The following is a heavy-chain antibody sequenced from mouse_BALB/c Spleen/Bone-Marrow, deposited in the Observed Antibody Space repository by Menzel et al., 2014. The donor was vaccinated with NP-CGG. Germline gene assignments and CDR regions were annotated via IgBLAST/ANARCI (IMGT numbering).Heavy chain of an antibody. D-gene: IGHD2-14*01. CDR2: IWRGGST. CDR1: GFSLTSYG. J-gene: IGHJ4*01. Sequence: VQLQESGPGLVQPSQSLSITCTVSGFSLTSYGVHWVRQSPGEGLEWLGVIWRGGSTDYNAAFMSRLSITKDNSKSQVFFKMNSLQADDTAIYYCAKIGTTTGAMDYWGQGTSVTVSS. CDR3: AKIGTTTGAMDY. V-gene: IGHV2-5*01.